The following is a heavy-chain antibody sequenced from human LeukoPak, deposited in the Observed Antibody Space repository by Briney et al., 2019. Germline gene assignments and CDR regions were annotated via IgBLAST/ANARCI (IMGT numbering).Heavy chain of an antibody. V-gene: IGHV4-39*01. CDR1: GASLGSGSFY. D-gene: IGHD2-21*02. CDR3: ARQPLRPPGIGETARVMGGGTFYFDY. CDR2: VFYSGTA. J-gene: IGHJ4*02. Sequence: SETLSLTCSVSGASLGSGSFYWAWIRQAPGKGLEWIGTVFYSGTAYYHPSLQSRVTISVETSRQQLSLKLASVTAADTSFYYCARQPLRPPGIGETARVMGGGTFYFDYWGQGILVTVSS.